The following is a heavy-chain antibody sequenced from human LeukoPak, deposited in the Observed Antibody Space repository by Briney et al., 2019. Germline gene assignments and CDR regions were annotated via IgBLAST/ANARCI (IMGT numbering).Heavy chain of an antibody. CDR3: AKDSSEEGFDY. J-gene: IGHJ4*02. D-gene: IGHD2-15*01. CDR2: ISWNSGSI. V-gene: IGHV3-9*01. CDR1: GFTFDDYA. Sequence: GGSLRLSCAASGFTFDDYAMHWVRQAPGKGLEWVSGISWNSGSIGYADSVKGRFTISRDNAKNSLYLQMNSLRAEDTTVYYCAKDSSEEGFDYWGQGTLVTVSS.